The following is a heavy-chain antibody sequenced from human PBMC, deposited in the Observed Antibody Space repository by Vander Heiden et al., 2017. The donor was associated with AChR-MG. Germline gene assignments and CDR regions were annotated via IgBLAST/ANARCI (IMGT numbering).Heavy chain of an antibody. D-gene: IGHD3-3*01. V-gene: IGHV4-34*01. J-gene: IGHJ3*02. Sequence: QVQLQQWCAGLLKPSETLSLTCAAYGGSFSGYYWSWIRQPPGKGLEWIGEINHSGSTNYNPSLKSRVTISVDTSKNQFSLKLSSVTAADTAVYYCARGASRITIFGVVIISGAFDIWGQGTMVTVSS. CDR3: ARGASRITIFGVVIISGAFDI. CDR1: GGSFSGYY. CDR2: INHSGST.